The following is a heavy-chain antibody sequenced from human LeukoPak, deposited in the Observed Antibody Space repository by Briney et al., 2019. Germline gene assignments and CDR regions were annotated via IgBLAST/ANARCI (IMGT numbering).Heavy chain of an antibody. Sequence: GGSLRLSCAASGFIFDNYNMNWVRQAPGKGLEWISYISTSGETIYYADSVKGRFTLSRDNAKNSLSLQMDSLRADDTAVYYCAGAAAYGAGSPPGWYFNLWGRGTLVTVSS. V-gene: IGHV3-48*04. CDR2: ISTSGETI. D-gene: IGHD3-10*01. CDR1: GFIFDNYN. J-gene: IGHJ2*01. CDR3: AGAAAYGAGSPPGWYFNL.